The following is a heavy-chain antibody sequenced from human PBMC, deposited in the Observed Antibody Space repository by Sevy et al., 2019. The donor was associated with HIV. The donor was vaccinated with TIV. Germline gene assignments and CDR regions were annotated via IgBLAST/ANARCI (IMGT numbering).Heavy chain of an antibody. Sequence: SETLSLTCTVSGGSISSYYWSWIRQPPGKGLEWIGYIYYSGSTNYNPSLKSRVTISVDTSKNQFSLKLGSVTAADTAVYYCARDLSSGYGFNYWGQGTLVTVSS. CDR1: GGSISSYY. CDR2: IYYSGST. CDR3: ARDLSSGYGFNY. D-gene: IGHD3-22*01. J-gene: IGHJ4*02. V-gene: IGHV4-59*01.